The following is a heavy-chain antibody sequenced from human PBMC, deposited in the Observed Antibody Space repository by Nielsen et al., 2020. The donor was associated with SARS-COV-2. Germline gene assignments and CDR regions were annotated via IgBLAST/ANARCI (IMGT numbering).Heavy chain of an antibody. D-gene: IGHD6-6*01. V-gene: IGHV3-74*03. CDR1: GFIFSNYR. J-gene: IGHJ6*02. Sequence: GGSLRLSCAASGFIFSNYRMHWVRQAPGQGLVWVSHINPDESKTTYADSVKGRFTISRDNAKNTLYLQMNSLRVEDTAVYYCVKWVQLDLGYSYHGMDVWGQGTTVTVSS. CDR3: VKWVQLDLGYSYHGMDV. CDR2: INPDESKT.